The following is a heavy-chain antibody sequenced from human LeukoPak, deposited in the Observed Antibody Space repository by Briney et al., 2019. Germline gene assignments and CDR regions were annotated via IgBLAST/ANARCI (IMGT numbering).Heavy chain of an antibody. CDR3: AKVGYGDREFDY. V-gene: IGHV3-43*02. D-gene: IGHD4-17*01. Sequence: PGGSLRLSCAASGLTFDDYAMHWARQAPGKGLEWVSLISGDGGSTYYADSVKGRFTISRDNSKNSLYLQMNSLRTEDTALYYCAKVGYGDREFDYWGPGTLVTVSS. J-gene: IGHJ4*02. CDR1: GLTFDDYA. CDR2: ISGDGGST.